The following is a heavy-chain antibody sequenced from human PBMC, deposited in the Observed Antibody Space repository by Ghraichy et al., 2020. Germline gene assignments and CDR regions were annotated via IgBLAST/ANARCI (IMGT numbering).Heavy chain of an antibody. Sequence: GGSLRLSCAASGFTFSSYSLNWVRQAPGKGLEWLSYISSSSGTIYFADSVKGRFTISRDNAKNSLYLLMNSLTDEDTAVYYCARGLYGDYVGFDFWGQGTLSTVSS. CDR1: GFTFSSYS. J-gene: IGHJ4*02. CDR3: ARGLYGDYVGFDF. D-gene: IGHD4-17*01. CDR2: ISSSSGTI. V-gene: IGHV3-48*02.